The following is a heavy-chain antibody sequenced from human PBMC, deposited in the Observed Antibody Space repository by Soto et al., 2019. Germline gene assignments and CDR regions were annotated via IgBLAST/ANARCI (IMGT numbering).Heavy chain of an antibody. V-gene: IGHV3-21*01. Sequence: PGGPLRLPGPASESLFMAYASIWVRQAPGKGLEWVSSISSSSSYIYYADSVKGRFTISRDNAKNSLYLQMNSLRAADTAVYYCATRGPPTMIVVVPWGQGT. CDR2: ISSSSSYI. CDR3: ATRGPPTMIVVVP. D-gene: IGHD3-22*01. J-gene: IGHJ5*02. CDR1: ESLFMAYA.